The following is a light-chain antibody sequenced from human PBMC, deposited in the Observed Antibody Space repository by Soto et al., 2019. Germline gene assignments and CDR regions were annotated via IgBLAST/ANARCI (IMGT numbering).Light chain of an antibody. J-gene: IGKJ4*01. CDR1: QTISSNY. Sequence: EIVLTQSPGTLSLSPGERATLSCRASQTISSNYLAWYQQKPGHAPRVLMYDASTRATGIPDSFSGSGSGTDFTLTISRLETEECGGYLCQQFGSLPLTFGGGTKVEI. CDR2: DAS. V-gene: IGKV3-20*01. CDR3: QQFGSLPLT.